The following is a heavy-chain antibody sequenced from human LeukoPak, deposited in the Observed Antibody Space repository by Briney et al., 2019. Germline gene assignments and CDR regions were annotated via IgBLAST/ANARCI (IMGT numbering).Heavy chain of an antibody. J-gene: IGHJ4*02. Sequence: GGSLRPSCAASGFDFSSHSMHWIRQAPGKGLEWVSSISSSGSYKYYADSLKGRLTISRDNAGNSVFLLLQSLTVEDTAVYYCARGMIRGALWCVDFWGLGSLVTVSS. CDR1: GFDFSSHS. CDR3: ARGMIRGALWCVDF. CDR2: ISSSGSYK. V-gene: IGHV3-21*01. D-gene: IGHD4/OR15-4a*01.